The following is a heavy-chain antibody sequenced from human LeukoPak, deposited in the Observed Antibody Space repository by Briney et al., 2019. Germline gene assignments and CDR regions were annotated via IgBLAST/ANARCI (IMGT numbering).Heavy chain of an antibody. J-gene: IGHJ4*02. D-gene: IGHD5-12*01. CDR2: IYYSGST. V-gene: IGHV4-39*07. CDR1: GGSISSSSYY. CDR3: VGYSGYDYYFEY. Sequence: KPSETLSLTCTGSGGSISSSSYYWGWIRQPPGKRLEWIGSIYYSGSTHYNPSLKSRVTISVDTSKNQFSLNLSSVTAADTAVYYCVGYSGYDYYFEYWGQGTLVTVSS.